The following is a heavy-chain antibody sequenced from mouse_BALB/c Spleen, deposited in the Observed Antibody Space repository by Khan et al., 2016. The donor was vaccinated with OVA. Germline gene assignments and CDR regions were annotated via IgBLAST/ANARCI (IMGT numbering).Heavy chain of an antibody. D-gene: IGHD2-14*01. CDR3: ARGYDFCAS. Sequence: VQLQQSGPDLVTPGASVKISCKASGYSFTLYYMSWVKQSHGKSLEWIGRVNPNTDNIHYNQDFKSNAILTVDKSSNTADMELRSLTSEDSAVYFCARGYDFCASWGQGTLVTVSA. CDR1: GYSFTLYY. V-gene: IGHV1-26*01. J-gene: IGHJ3*01. CDR2: VNPNTDNI.